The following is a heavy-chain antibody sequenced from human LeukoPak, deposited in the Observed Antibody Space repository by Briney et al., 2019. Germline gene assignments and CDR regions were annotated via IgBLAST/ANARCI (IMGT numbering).Heavy chain of an antibody. D-gene: IGHD2-2*01. J-gene: IGHJ1*01. CDR2: ISSSSSYI. CDR1: GFTFSSYS. V-gene: IGHV3-21*01. CDR3: AKEAVVVVPAAIIIPPHRHGEYFQH. Sequence: TGGSLRLSCAASGFTFSSYSMNWVRQAPGKGLEWVSSISSSSSYIYYADSVKGRFTISRDNSKNTLYLQMNSLRAEDTAVYYCAKEAVVVVPAAIIIPPHRHGEYFQHWGQGTLVTVSS.